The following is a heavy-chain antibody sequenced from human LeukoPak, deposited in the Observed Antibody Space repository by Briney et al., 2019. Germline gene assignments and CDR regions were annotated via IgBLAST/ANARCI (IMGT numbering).Heavy chain of an antibody. CDR2: ISSSSSYI. CDR3: ARGVAPYYYDSSGYSPPGEF. CDR1: GFTFSSYS. J-gene: IGHJ4*02. Sequence: GGSLRLSCAASGFTFSSYSMNWVRQAPGKGLGWVSSISSSSSYIYYADSVKGRFTISRDNAKNSLYLQMNSLRAEDTAVYYCARGVAPYYYDSSGYSPPGEFWGRGTLVTVSS. V-gene: IGHV3-21*01. D-gene: IGHD3-22*01.